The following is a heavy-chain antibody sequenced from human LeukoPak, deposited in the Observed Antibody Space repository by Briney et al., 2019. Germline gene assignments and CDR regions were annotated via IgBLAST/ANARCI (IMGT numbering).Heavy chain of an antibody. CDR1: GYSFTSYW. Sequence: GESLKISCKGSGYSFTSYWIGWVRQMPGKGLEWMGIIYPGYSDTRYGPSFQGQVTISADKSINTAYLQWSSLKASDTAMYYCARRRPYDSGGYYPLDYWGQGTLVTVSS. V-gene: IGHV5-51*01. CDR3: ARRRPYDSGGYYPLDY. CDR2: IYPGYSDT. D-gene: IGHD3-22*01. J-gene: IGHJ4*02.